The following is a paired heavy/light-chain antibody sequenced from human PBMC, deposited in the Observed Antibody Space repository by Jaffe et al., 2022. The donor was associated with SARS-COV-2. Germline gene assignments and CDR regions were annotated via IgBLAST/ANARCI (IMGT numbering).Light chain of an antibody. CDR3: CSHVTGGTYV. Sequence: QSALTQPASVSGSPGQSITISCTGTSSDVGDYDSVSWYQQYPGKAPKLVIYGVRDRPSGVSNRFSGSKSGNTASLTISGLQAEDEADYYCCSHVTGGTYVFGTGTEVTVL. J-gene: IGLJ1*01. CDR2: GVR. V-gene: IGLV2-14*01. CDR1: SSDVGDYDS.
Heavy chain of an antibody. V-gene: IGHV3-7*01. CDR1: GFTFSNFW. CDR3: AKYHLYHFDY. CDR2: IKQDGSEK. D-gene: IGHD2-2*01. J-gene: IGHJ4*02. Sequence: EVQLVESGGNLVQPGGSLRLSCAASGFTFSNFWMLWVRQAPGKGLEWVANIKQDGSEKNYVDSVKGRFTISRDNAKNSLYLQMNSLRAEDTAVYYCAKYHLYHFDYWGQGSLVTVSS.